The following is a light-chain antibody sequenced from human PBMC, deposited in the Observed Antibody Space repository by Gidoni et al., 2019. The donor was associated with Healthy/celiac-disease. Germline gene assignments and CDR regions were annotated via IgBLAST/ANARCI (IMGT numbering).Light chain of an antibody. Sequence: QSALTQPASVSGSPGPSITFSSTGTRVDVGSYNLVSWYQQHPGKAPKLMIYSVSKRPSWVSNRFSGSKSGNTASLTISGLQAEDGADYYCCSYAGSSTFVVFGGGTKLTVL. CDR1: RVDVGSYNL. CDR2: SVS. V-gene: IGLV2-23*02. CDR3: CSYAGSSTFVV. J-gene: IGLJ2*01.